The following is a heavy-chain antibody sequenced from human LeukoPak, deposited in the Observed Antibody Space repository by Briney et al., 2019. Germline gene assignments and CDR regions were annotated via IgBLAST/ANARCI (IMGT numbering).Heavy chain of an antibody. CDR2: MNSAGSST. CDR1: GFTFSSYW. CDR3: ARHSSEYSSGWYQDY. Sequence: GGSLRLSCAASGFTFSSYWMHWVRQAPGEGLVWVSRMNSAGSSTTYADSVKGRFTISRDNAKNTLYLQMNSLRAEDTAVYYCARHSSEYSSGWYQDYWGQGTLVTVSS. V-gene: IGHV3-74*01. D-gene: IGHD6-19*01. J-gene: IGHJ4*02.